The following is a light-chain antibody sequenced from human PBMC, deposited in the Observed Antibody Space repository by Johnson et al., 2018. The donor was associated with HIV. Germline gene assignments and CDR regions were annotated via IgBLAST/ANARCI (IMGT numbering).Light chain of an antibody. Sequence: QSVLTQPPSVSAAPGQKVTISCSGSSSDIGNNYVSWYQQLPGTAPKLLIYDNNKRPSGIPDRFSGSKSGTSATLGITGLQTGDEAGYYCETWDSSLSSVFGTWTTVT. CDR1: SSDIGNNY. V-gene: IGLV1-51*01. CDR2: DNN. J-gene: IGLJ1*01. CDR3: ETWDSSLSSV.